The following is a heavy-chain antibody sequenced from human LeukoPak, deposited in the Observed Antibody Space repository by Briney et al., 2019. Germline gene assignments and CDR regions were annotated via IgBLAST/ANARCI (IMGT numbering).Heavy chain of an antibody. CDR3: AKGGLIMTGYYQPLEY. CDR1: GDSVGSGAYY. CDR2: IYYLGNT. D-gene: IGHD3-9*01. V-gene: IGHV4-61*08. Sequence: PSETLSLTCTVSGDSVGSGAYYWSWIRQPPGKGLEWIGFIYYLGNTNYNPSLQGRVTVSVDTSKNQFSLKLTSVTAADTAVYFCAKGGLIMTGYYQPLEYWGQGTLVTVSS. J-gene: IGHJ4*02.